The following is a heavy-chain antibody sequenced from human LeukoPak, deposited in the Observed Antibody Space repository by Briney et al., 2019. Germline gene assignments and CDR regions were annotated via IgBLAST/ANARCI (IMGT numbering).Heavy chain of an antibody. CDR3: AKNENFYAPGNYFKPDF. Sequence: PGGSLRLSCVASGFTFSNYAMTWVRQVSGKGLEWVSGISGTSGNKFYGDSVKGRFTISRDNSKNTLYLQMNTLRADDTAIYYCAKNENFYAPGNYFKPDFWGQGTLVSVSS. J-gene: IGHJ4*02. CDR2: ISGTSGNK. CDR1: GFTFSNYA. V-gene: IGHV3-23*01. D-gene: IGHD3-10*01.